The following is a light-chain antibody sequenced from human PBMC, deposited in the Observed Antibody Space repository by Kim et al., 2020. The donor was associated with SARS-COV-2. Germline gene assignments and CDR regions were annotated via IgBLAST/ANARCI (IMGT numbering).Light chain of an antibody. CDR3: QAWDSSTFYV. V-gene: IGLV3-1*01. J-gene: IGLJ3*02. Sequence: SYDLTQPPSVSVSPGQTASITCSGDKLGDKYTCWYQQKPGQSPVLVIYQDSKRPSGIPERFSGSNSGNTATLTISGTQAMDEADYYCQAWDSSTFYVFGGGTQLTVL. CDR2: QDS. CDR1: KLGDKY.